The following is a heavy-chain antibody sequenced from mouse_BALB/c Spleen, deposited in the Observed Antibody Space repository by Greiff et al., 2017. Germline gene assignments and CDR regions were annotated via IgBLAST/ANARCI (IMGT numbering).Heavy chain of an antibody. J-gene: IGHJ2*01. V-gene: IGHV3-6*02. D-gene: IGHD1-1*01. CDR2: ISYDGSN. Sequence: VQLKESGPGLVKPSQSLSLTCSVTGYSITSGYYWNWIRQFPGNKLEWMGYISYDGSNNYNPSLKNRISITRDTSKNQFFLKLNSVTTEDTATYYCARRRTVVAPFDYWGQGTTLTVSS. CDR1: GYSITSGYY. CDR3: ARRRTVVAPFDY.